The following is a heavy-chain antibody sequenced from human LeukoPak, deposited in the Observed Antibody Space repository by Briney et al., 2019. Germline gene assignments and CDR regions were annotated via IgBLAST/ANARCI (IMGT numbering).Heavy chain of an antibody. CDR2: ISSSSSTI. CDR3: ARSYGSGSSYYFDY. J-gene: IGHJ4*02. D-gene: IGHD3-10*01. CDR1: GFTFSSNS. V-gene: IGHV3-48*01. Sequence: GGSLRLSCAASGFTFSSNSMNWVRQAPGKGLEWVSYISSSSSTIYYADSVKGRFTISRDNAKNSLYLQMNSLRAEDTAVYYCARSYGSGSSYYFDYWGQGTLVTVSS.